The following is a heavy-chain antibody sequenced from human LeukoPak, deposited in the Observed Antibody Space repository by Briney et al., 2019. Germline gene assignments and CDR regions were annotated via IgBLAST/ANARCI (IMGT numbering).Heavy chain of an antibody. CDR3: AADSSGSYSHFDY. J-gene: IGHJ4*02. D-gene: IGHD1-26*01. CDR1: GFTFTSSA. CDR2: IVVGSGNT. Sequence: SVKVSCKASGFTFTSSAMQWVRQARGQRLEWIGWIVVGSGNTNYAQKFQERVTITRDMSTSTAYMELSSLRSEDTAVYYCAADSSGSYSHFDYWGQGTLVTVSS. V-gene: IGHV1-58*02.